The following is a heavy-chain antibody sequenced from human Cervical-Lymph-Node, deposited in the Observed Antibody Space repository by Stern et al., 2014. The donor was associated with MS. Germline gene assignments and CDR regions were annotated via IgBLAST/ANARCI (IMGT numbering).Heavy chain of an antibody. J-gene: IGHJ4*02. V-gene: IGHV4-31*03. CDR1: GASISSGGYY. CDR2: IYYSGST. D-gene: IGHD4-17*01. Sequence: VQLEESGPGLVKPSQTLSLTCTVSGASISSGGYYWSWIRQHPGKGLEWIGYIYYSGSTNYNPSLKSRVTISGDTSKNQFSLKLRSVTAADTAVYYCARGSTLTSIPIDCWGQGTLVTVSS. CDR3: ARGSTLTSIPIDC.